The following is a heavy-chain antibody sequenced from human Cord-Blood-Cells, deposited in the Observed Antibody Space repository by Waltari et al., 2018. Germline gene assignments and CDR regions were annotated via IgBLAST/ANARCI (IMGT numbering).Heavy chain of an antibody. J-gene: IGHJ4*02. V-gene: IGHV4-34*01. CDR1: GGSFSGYY. Sequence: QVQLQLWGAGLLKPSETLSLTCAVYGGSFSGYYWSWIRQPPGKGLEWIGEINHSGSTNYNPSLKSRVTISVDTSKNQFSLKLSSVTAADTAVYYCARDKGRNFDYWGQGTLVTVSS. CDR3: ARDKGRNFDY. CDR2: INHSGST.